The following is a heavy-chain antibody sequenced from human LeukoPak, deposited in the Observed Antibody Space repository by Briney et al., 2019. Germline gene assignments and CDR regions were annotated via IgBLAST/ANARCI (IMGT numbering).Heavy chain of an antibody. CDR3: ARERGDCSSTSCYTGSKVRTLRGNWRGGNWFDP. CDR2: MNPNSGNT. J-gene: IGHJ5*02. Sequence: ASVKVSCKASGYTFTSYDINWVRQATGQGLEWMGWMNPNSGNTGYAQKFQGRVTMTRNTSISTAYMELSSLRSEDTAVYYCARERGDCSSTSCYTGSKVRTLRGNWRGGNWFDPWGQGTLVTVSS. D-gene: IGHD2-2*02. V-gene: IGHV1-8*01. CDR1: GYTFTSYD.